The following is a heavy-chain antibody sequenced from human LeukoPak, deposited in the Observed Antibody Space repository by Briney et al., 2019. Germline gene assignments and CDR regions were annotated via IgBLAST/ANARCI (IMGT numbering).Heavy chain of an antibody. D-gene: IGHD6-19*01. CDR2: ISYDGSNK. J-gene: IGHJ4*02. Sequence: PGRSLRLSCAASGFTFSGYNMHWVRPAPGKGLVWVAVISYDGSNKYYADSVKGRFTISRDNSENTLYLQMNSLRAEDTAVYYCARFPPTIAVAHSSCWGQGTLVTVSS. CDR1: GFTFSGYN. V-gene: IGHV3-30*04. CDR3: ARFPPTIAVAHSSC.